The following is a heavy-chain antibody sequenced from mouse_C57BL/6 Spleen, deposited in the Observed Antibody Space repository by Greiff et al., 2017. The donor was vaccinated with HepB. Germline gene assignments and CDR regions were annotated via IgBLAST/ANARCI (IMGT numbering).Heavy chain of an antibody. D-gene: IGHD2-2*01. J-gene: IGHJ4*01. CDR3: TGLYGYDVYAMDY. CDR2: IRLKSDNYAT. CDR1: GFTFSNYW. V-gene: IGHV6-3*01. Sequence: EVKVEESGGGLVQPGGSMKLSCVASGFTFSNYWMNWVRQSPEKGLEWVAQIRLKSDNYATHYAESVKGRFTISRDDSKSSVYLQMNNLRAEDTGMYYSTGLYGYDVYAMDYWVKEPQSPSPQ.